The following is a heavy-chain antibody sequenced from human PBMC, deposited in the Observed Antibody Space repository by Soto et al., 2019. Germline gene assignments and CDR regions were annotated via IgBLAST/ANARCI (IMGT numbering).Heavy chain of an antibody. V-gene: IGHV1-69*13. Sequence: GASVKVSCKASGGTFSSYAISWVRQAPGQGLEWMGGIIPIFGTANYAQKFQGRVTITADESTSTAYMELSSLRSEDTAVYYCARDGPYYDFWSGYLSPYGMDVWGQGTTVTVSS. CDR1: GGTFSSYA. CDR3: ARDGPYYDFWSGYLSPYGMDV. J-gene: IGHJ6*02. CDR2: IIPIFGTA. D-gene: IGHD3-3*01.